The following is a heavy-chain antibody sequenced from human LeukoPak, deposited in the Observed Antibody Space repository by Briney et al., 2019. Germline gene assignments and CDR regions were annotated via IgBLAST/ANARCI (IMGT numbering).Heavy chain of an antibody. CDR3: VRGANY. J-gene: IGHJ4*02. Sequence: PSETLSLTCTVSGGSISSDSWSWIRRAPGKRLEWIGNIYYSGSTNYNPSLKSRVTISVDTSKNQFSLRLTSVTAADTAVYYCVRGANYWGQGTLLTVSS. CDR1: GGSISSDS. CDR2: IYYSGST. D-gene: IGHD5-12*01. V-gene: IGHV4-59*01.